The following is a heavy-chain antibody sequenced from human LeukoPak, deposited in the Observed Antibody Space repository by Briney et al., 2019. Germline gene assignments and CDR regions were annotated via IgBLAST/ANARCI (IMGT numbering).Heavy chain of an antibody. Sequence: ASVKASCKASGGTFSSYAISWVRQAPGQGLEWMGGIIPIFGTANYAQKFQGRVTITADESTSTAYMELSSLRSEDTAVYYCARGPSGGGSYYGNGWGQGTLVTVSS. V-gene: IGHV1-69*13. CDR3: ARGPSGGGSYYGNG. CDR2: IIPIFGTA. CDR1: GGTFSSYA. D-gene: IGHD1-26*01. J-gene: IGHJ4*02.